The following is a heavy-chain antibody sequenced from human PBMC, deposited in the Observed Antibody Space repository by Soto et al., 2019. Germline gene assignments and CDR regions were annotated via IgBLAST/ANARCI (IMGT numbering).Heavy chain of an antibody. CDR2: IYPGDSDT. CDR3: ARQSEMATIDDGMDV. CDR1: GYSFTSYW. J-gene: IGHJ6*02. Sequence: PGESLKISCKGSGYSFTSYWIGWVRQMPGKGLEWMGIIYPGDSDTRYSPSFQGQVTISADKSISTAYLQWSSLKASDTAMYYCARQSEMATIDDGMDVWGQGTTVTVSS. D-gene: IGHD5-12*01. V-gene: IGHV5-51*01.